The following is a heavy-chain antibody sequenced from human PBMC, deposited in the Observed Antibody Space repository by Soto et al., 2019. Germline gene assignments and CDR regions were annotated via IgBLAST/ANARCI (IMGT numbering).Heavy chain of an antibody. CDR2: FDPDEAET. CDR1: GYTLNDVA. D-gene: IGHD4-17*01. Sequence: QVQLGQSGAEVKKPGASVKVSCKVSGYTLNDVAMHWVRQAPGKGLEWLGGFDPDEAETIYAQHFQGRVTMTEDTSTDTVYMELSSLRSEYTALYFCTTYHGDYNFDHWGQGTLVTVSS. V-gene: IGHV1-24*01. CDR3: TTYHGDYNFDH. J-gene: IGHJ5*02.